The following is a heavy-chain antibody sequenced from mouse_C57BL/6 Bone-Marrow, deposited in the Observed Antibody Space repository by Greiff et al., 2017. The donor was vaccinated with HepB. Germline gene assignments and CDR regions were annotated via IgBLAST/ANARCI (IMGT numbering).Heavy chain of an antibody. J-gene: IGHJ4*01. CDR2: IDPSDSYT. V-gene: IGHV1-69*01. CDR3: ARWLLRAMDY. Sequence: QVQLQQPGAELVMPGASVKLSCKASGYTFTSYWMHWVKQRPGQGLEWIGEIDPSDSYTNYNQKFKGKSTLTVDKSSSTAYMQLSSLTSEDSAVYYCARWLLRAMDYWGQGTSVTGSS. CDR1: GYTFTSYW. D-gene: IGHD2-3*01.